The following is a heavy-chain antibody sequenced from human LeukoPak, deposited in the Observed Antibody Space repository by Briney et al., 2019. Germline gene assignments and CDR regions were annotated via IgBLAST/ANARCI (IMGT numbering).Heavy chain of an antibody. CDR1: EFTFTSSA. V-gene: IGHV1-58*01. J-gene: IGHJ4*02. Sequence: GTSVKVSCKASEFTFTSSAVQWVRQARGQRLEWIGWVVVGSGNTNYAQKFQERVTITTDMSTSTAYMELSSLRSEDTAVYYCAAGPYHYGGTIYLVDYWGQGTLVTVSS. CDR2: VVVGSGNT. CDR3: AAGPYHYGGTIYLVDY. D-gene: IGHD4-17*01.